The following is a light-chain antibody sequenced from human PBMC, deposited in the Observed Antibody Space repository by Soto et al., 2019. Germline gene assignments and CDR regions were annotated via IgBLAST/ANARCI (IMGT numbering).Light chain of an antibody. CDR2: DAS. V-gene: IGKV3-11*01. J-gene: IGKJ4*01. CDR1: QSVSSY. CDR3: QQRSNWPLT. Sequence: EIVLTQSPATLSLSPGERATLSCRASQSVSSYLAWYQQRPGQAPRLLMYDASNRATGIPARFRGSGYGTDFTLTISSLKPEDFALYYCQQRSNWPLTFGGGTKVEI.